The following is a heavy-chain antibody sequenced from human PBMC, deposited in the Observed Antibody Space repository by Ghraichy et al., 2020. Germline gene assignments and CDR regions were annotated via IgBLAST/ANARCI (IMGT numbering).Heavy chain of an antibody. CDR3: ARDRVVVVPAAITHYYYGMDV. J-gene: IGHJ6*02. Sequence: GSLRLSCTVSGGSISSSSYYWGWIRQPPGKGLEWIGSIYYSGSTYYNPSLKSRVTISVDTSKNQFSLKLSSVTAADTAVYYCARDRVVVVPAAITHYYYGMDVWGQGTTVTVSS. CDR2: IYYSGST. D-gene: IGHD2-2*02. CDR1: GGSISSSSYY. V-gene: IGHV4-39*07.